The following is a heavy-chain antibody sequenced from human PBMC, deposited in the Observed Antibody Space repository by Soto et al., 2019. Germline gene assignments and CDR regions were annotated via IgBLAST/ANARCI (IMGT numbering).Heavy chain of an antibody. CDR3: ASGGSGWAYYYYGMDV. CDR2: IYPDESDT. CDR1: GYSFTKYW. Sequence: PGESLKISCKGSGYSFTKYWIGWVRQMPGKGLEWMAIIYPDESDTRYSPSFQGQVTISADKSISTAYLQWSSLKASDTAMYYCASGGSGWAYYYYGMDVWAQGTTATVSS. J-gene: IGHJ6*02. V-gene: IGHV5-51*01. D-gene: IGHD6-19*01.